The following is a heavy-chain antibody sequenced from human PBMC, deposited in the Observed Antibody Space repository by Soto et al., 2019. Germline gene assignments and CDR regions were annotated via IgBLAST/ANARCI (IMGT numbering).Heavy chain of an antibody. J-gene: IGHJ4*02. CDR3: ATESGSTYGYFDH. Sequence: ESLSLTCAVYGGSISSNKWWSWVRQSPGKGLEWVGYISNSGSTTYNPSLKTRLSMSVDRSKNQFTLRLTSVTAADTAVYFCATESGSTYGYFDHWGQGTQVTVSS. D-gene: IGHD5-18*01. CDR2: ISNSGST. CDR1: GGSISSNKW. V-gene: IGHV4-4*01.